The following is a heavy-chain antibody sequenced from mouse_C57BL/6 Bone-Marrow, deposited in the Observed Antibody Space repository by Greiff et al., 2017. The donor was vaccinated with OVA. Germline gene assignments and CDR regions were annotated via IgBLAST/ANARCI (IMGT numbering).Heavy chain of an antibody. Sequence: DVHLVESGGGLVKPGGSLKLSCAASGFTFSDYGMHWVRQAPEKGLEWVAYISSGSSTIYYADTVKGRFTISRDNAKNTLFLEMTSLRSEDKAMYYCAKRGAMDYWGQGTSVTVSS. CDR3: AKRGAMDY. CDR1: GFTFSDYG. J-gene: IGHJ4*01. CDR2: ISSGSSTI. V-gene: IGHV5-17*01.